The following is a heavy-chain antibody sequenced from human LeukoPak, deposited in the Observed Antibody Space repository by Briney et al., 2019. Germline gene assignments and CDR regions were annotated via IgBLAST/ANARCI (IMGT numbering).Heavy chain of an antibody. J-gene: IGHJ6*03. V-gene: IGHV4-59*01. CDR3: ARALRFLEWSSTYYYYMDV. CDR2: IYYSGST. D-gene: IGHD3-3*01. CDR1: GGSISSYY. Sequence: SETLSLTCTVSGGSISSYYWSWIRQPPGKGLEWIGYIYYSGSTNYNPSLKSRVTISVDTSKNQFSLKLSSVTAADTAVYYCARALRFLEWSSTYYYYMDVWGKGTTVTVPS.